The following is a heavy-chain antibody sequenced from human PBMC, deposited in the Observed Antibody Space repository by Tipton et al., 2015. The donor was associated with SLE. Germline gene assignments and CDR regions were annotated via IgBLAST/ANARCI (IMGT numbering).Heavy chain of an antibody. J-gene: IGHJ5*02. D-gene: IGHD3-10*01. CDR3: ARVRRSFVSGTYFDNWFDP. CDR2: MYYNGNT. V-gene: IGHV4-61*01. CDR1: GASISSGSYY. Sequence: TLSLTCTVSGASISSGSYYWSWIRQPLGKGLEWIAHMYYNGNTNYNPSLQSRVTISVDTSKNQFSLKLSSVTAADTAVYYCARVRRSFVSGTYFDNWFDPWGQGTLVTVSS.